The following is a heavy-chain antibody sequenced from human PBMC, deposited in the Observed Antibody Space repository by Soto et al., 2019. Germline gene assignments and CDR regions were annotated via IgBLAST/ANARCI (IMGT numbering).Heavy chain of an antibody. CDR2: IYWHDDK. Sequence: GSGPTLVNPTQTLTLTCTFSGFSLSTSGVGVGWIRQPPGKAMEWLALIYWHDDKRYSPSLKSRLTITKDTSKNQVVRTMTNMDPVDTATDYWAHSHRCDSSSWLYSYGMDVWGQGTTVTVSS. D-gene: IGHD6-13*01. V-gene: IGHV2-5*01. CDR1: GFSLSTSGVG. J-gene: IGHJ6*02. CDR3: AHSHRCDSSSWLYSYGMDV.